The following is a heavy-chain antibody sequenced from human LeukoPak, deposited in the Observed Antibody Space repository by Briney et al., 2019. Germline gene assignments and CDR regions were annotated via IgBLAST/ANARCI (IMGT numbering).Heavy chain of an antibody. J-gene: IGHJ4*02. V-gene: IGHV1-69*13. CDR1: GGTFSSYA. D-gene: IGHD3-3*01. CDR3: ARERGVTIFGVAPLYYFDY. Sequence: SVKVSCKASGGTFSSYAISWVRQAPGQGLEWMGGIIPIFGTANYAQKFQGRVTITADESTSTAYMELSSLRSEDTAVYYCARERGVTIFGVAPLYYFDYWGQGTLVTVPS. CDR2: IIPIFGTA.